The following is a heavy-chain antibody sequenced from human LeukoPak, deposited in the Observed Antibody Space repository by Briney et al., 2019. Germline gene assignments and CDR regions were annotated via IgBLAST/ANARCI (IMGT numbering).Heavy chain of an antibody. CDR1: GGTFSSYA. V-gene: IGHV1-69*05. J-gene: IGHJ4*02. Sequence: SVKVSCKASGGTFSSYAISWVRQAPGQGLEWMGGIIPIFGTANYAQKFQGRVTITTDESTSTAYMELSSLRSEDTAVYYCAIGPDYYDSSGYYDYWGQGTLVTVSS. CDR3: AIGPDYYDSSGYYDY. CDR2: IIPIFGTA. D-gene: IGHD3-22*01.